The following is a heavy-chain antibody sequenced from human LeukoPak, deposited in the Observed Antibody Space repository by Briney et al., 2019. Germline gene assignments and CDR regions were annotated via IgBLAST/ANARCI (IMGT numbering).Heavy chain of an antibody. D-gene: IGHD4-17*01. CDR3: AMNGYDYRDYDDYYGMDV. V-gene: IGHV1-69*13. J-gene: IGHJ6*02. CDR1: GGTFSSYA. Sequence: VASVKVSCKASGGTFSSYAISWVRQAPGQGLEWMGGIIPIFGTANYAQKFQGRVTITADESTSTAYMELSSLRSEDTAVYYCAMNGYDYRDYDDYYGMDVWGQGTTVTVSS. CDR2: IIPIFGTA.